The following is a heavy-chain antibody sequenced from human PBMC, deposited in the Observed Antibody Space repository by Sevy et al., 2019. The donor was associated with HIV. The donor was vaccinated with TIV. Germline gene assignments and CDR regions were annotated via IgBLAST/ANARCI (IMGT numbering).Heavy chain of an antibody. CDR1: GGSIRSVNW. J-gene: IGHJ4*02. CDR2: IYHSGST. Sequence: SETLSLTCTVSGGSIRSVNWWHWVRQPPGKGLEWIGEIYHSGSTNYNPSLKSRVTISVDTSKNQFSLKLSSVTAADTAVYYCAREYDVVESYFDYWGQGTLVTVSS. V-gene: IGHV4-4*02. CDR3: AREYDVVESYFDY. D-gene: IGHD2-15*01.